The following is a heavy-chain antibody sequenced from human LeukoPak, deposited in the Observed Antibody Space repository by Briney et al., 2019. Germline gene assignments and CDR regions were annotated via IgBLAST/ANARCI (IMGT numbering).Heavy chain of an antibody. CDR1: GFTFSSYW. CDR3: ARDSYGDYDY. J-gene: IGHJ4*02. CDR2: IKQDGSEK. V-gene: IGHV3-7*01. D-gene: IGHD4-17*01. Sequence: GGSLRLSCAASGFTFSSYWVSWVRQAPGKGLEWVANIKQDGSEKYYVDSVKGRFTISRDNAKNSLYLQMNSLRAEDTAVYYCARDSYGDYDYWGQGTLVTVSS.